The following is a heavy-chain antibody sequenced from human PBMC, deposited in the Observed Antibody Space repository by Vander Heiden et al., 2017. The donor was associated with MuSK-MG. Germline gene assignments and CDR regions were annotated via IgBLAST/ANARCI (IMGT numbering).Heavy chain of an antibody. CDR3: ARGGGENDMVRGEYDY. J-gene: IGHJ4*02. V-gene: IGHV3-21*01. Sequence: EVQLVESGGGLVKPGGSLRLSCAASGFTFSSYSMNWVRQAPGKGLEWVSSISSSSSYIYYADSVKGRFTISRDNAKNSLYLQMNSLRAEDTAVYYCARGGGENDMVRGEYDYWGQGTLVTVSS. CDR2: ISSSSSYI. D-gene: IGHD3-10*01. CDR1: GFTFSSYS.